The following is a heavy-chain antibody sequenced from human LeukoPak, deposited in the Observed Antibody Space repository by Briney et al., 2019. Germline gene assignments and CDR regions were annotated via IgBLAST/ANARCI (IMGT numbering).Heavy chain of an antibody. CDR2: IWYDGRNK. J-gene: IGHJ4*02. D-gene: IGHD3-22*01. CDR3: ARDLRVHYYDSSGNYFDY. Sequence: AGGSLRLSCAASGFTFSTYGMHWVRQAPGQGLEWVAVIWYDGRNKSYADSVKGRFTISRDNSKNTLYLQMNTLRAEDTAVYFCARDLRVHYYDSSGNYFDYWGQGTLVTVSS. CDR1: GFTFSTYG. V-gene: IGHV3-33*01.